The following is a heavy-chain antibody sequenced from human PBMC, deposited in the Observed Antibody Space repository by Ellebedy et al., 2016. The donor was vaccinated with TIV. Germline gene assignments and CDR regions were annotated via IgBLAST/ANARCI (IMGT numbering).Heavy chain of an antibody. J-gene: IGHJ6*02. CDR3: ARDTYDLLTGYYYFGMDV. D-gene: IGHD3-9*01. Sequence: GESLKISCAASGFTFTTYSFAWVRQAPGKGLEWVSTIYGNGITTYYADSVRGRFTISRHNSKNTLYLQMNSLRAEDTAVYYCARDTYDLLTGYYYFGMDVWGQGTTVTVSS. CDR1: GFTFTTYS. CDR2: IYGNGITT. V-gene: IGHV3-23*01.